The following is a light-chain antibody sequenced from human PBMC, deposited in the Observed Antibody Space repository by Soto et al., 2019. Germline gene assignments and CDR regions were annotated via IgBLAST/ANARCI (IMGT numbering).Light chain of an antibody. J-gene: IGLJ3*02. Sequence: QSALTQPPSASGSPGQSVTISCTGTSSDVGGCNYVSWYQQHPGKAPKLMIYEVSKRPSGVPDRFSGSRSGNTASLTVSGLQAEDEADYYCSSYAGINNLVFGGGTKLTVL. CDR1: SSDVGGCNY. CDR3: SSYAGINNLV. CDR2: EVS. V-gene: IGLV2-8*01.